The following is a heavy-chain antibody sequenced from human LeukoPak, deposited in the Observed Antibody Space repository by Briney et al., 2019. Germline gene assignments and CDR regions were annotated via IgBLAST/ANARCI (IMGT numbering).Heavy chain of an antibody. V-gene: IGHV4-61*05. J-gene: IGHJ6*03. CDR3: ARAGDYHGYYYYMDV. CDR1: GGSISSSSYY. CDR2: IYYSGST. Sequence: SETLSLTCTVSGGSISSSSYYWGWIRQPPGKGLEWIGYIYYSGSTNYNPSLKSRVTISVDTSKNQFSLKLSSVTAADTAVYYCARAGDYHGYYYYMDVWGKGTTVTISS. D-gene: IGHD4-17*01.